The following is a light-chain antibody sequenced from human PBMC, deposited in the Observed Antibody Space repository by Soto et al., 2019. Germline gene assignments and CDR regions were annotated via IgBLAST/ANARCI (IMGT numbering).Light chain of an antibody. J-gene: IGLJ3*02. CDR3: ATWDDSLNGWV. CDR1: TSNIGSNT. Sequence: QSVLTQPPSASGIPGQRVTISCSGSTSNIGSNTVSWYQLLPGTAPKLLIYNNDQRPSGVPDRFSGSKSGTSASLAISGLQSDDETDYYCATWDDSLNGWVFGGGTQLTVL. CDR2: NND. V-gene: IGLV1-44*01.